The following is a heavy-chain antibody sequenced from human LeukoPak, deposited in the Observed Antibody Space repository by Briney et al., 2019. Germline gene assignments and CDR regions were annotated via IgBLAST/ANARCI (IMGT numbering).Heavy chain of an antibody. CDR2: IRFDGDNK. V-gene: IGHV3-30*02. CDR1: GFTFNNYS. Sequence: GGSLRLSCSASGFTFNNYSMHWVRQAPGKGLEWVAFIRFDGDNKYYADSVKGRFTISRDNAKNTLYLQMNSLRVEDTALYYCAKQSAGFEETTDDYFDSWGQGTLVTVSS. J-gene: IGHJ4*02. CDR3: AKQSAGFEETTDDYFDS. D-gene: IGHD1-14*01.